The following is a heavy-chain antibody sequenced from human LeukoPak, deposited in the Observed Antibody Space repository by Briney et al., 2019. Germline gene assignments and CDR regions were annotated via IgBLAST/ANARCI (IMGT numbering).Heavy chain of an antibody. CDR2: IWYDGSNK. J-gene: IGHJ4*02. V-gene: IGHV3-33*01. CDR1: GFTFSSYG. D-gene: IGHD5-18*01. Sequence: PGGSLRLSCVASGFTFSSYGMHWVRQAPGKGLEWVAVIWYDGSNKYYADSVKGRFTISRDNSKNTLYLQMNSLRAEDTAVYYCARGNLRGYSYGYDLDYWGQGTLVTVSS. CDR3: ARGNLRGYSYGYDLDY.